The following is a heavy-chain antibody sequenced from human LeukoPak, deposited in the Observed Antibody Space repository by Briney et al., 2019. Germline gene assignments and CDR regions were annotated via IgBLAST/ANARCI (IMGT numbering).Heavy chain of an antibody. CDR2: INPNSGGT. D-gene: IGHD4-17*01. V-gene: IGHV1-2*02. CDR3: ARGDYEGPIDY. J-gene: IGHJ4*02. Sequence: ASVKVSCKASGYTFTSYDINWVRQATGQGLEWMGWINPNSGGTNYAQKFQGRVTMTRDTSISTAYMELSRLRSDDTAVYYCARGDYEGPIDYWGQGTLVTVSS. CDR1: GYTFTSYD.